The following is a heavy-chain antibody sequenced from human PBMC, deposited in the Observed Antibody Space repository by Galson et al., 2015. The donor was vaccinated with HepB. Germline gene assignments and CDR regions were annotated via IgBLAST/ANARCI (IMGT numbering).Heavy chain of an antibody. CDR3: ARQNYGDYTPYYYGMDV. V-gene: IGHV5-10-1*01. CDR1: GYSFTSYW. CDR2: IDPSDSYT. J-gene: IGHJ6*02. Sequence: SGAEVKKPGESLRISCKGSGYSFTSYWISWVRQMPGKGLEWMGRIDPSDSYTNYSPSFQGHVTISADKSISTAYLQWSSLKASDTAMYYCARQNYGDYTPYYYGMDVWGQGTTVTVSS. D-gene: IGHD4-17*01.